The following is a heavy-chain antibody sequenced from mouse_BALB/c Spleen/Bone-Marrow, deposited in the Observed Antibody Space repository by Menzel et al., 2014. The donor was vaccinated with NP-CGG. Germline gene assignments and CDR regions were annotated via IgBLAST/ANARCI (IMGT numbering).Heavy chain of an antibody. CDR3: ARSNYGYDVYFDY. CDR2: IFPGDGDT. V-gene: IGHV1-80*01. J-gene: IGHJ2*01. CDR1: GYAFGNYW. Sequence: QVHVKQSGAELVRPGSSVKISCKASGYAFGNYWMNWVKQRPGQGLEWIGQIFPGDGDTNYNGKFKGKATLTADKSSSTAYMQLNSLTSEDSAVYFCARSNYGYDVYFDYWGLGTTLTVSS. D-gene: IGHD2-2*01.